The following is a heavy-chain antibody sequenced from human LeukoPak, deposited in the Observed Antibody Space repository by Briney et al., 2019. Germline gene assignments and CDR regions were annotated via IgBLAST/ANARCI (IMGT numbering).Heavy chain of an antibody. CDR3: ARQGDSSWLNKFDH. CDR1: GYRFTNYW. CDR2: VYLGDSDT. Sequence: GESLKISCKGSGYRFTNYWIGWVRQMPGKGLEWMGIVYLGDSDTRYSPSFQGQVTISADKSISTAYLQWSTLKASDTAIYYCARQGDSSWLNKFDHWGQGTLVTVSS. J-gene: IGHJ4*02. V-gene: IGHV5-51*01. D-gene: IGHD6-13*01.